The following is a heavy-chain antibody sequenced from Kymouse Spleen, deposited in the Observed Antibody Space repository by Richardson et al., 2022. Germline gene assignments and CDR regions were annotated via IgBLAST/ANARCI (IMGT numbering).Heavy chain of an antibody. CDR2: TYYRSKWYN. Sequence: QVQLQQSGPGLVKPSQTLSLTCAISGDSVSSNSAAWNWIRQSPSRGLEWLGRTYYRSKWYNDYAVSVKSRITINPDTSKNQFSLQLNSVTPEDTAVYYCARGYNWNYEDYYYYYGMDVWGQGTTVTVSS. CDR1: GDSVSSNSAA. CDR3: ARGYNWNYEDYYYYYGMDV. D-gene: IGHD1-7*01. J-gene: IGHJ6*02. V-gene: IGHV6-1*01.